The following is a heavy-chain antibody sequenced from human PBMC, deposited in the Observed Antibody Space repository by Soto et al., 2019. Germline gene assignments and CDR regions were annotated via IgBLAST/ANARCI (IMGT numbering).Heavy chain of an antibody. V-gene: IGHV1-69*01. Sequence: QVQLVQSWAEVKEPGSAVKVSCKAPADSFSSYGISWVRQAPGQGLEWLGGIIPIFGTTNYAEKVQGKVTIAADESTNTVYRVLSSLRSEDTALYYCARVFPDGWVEPGVVRGYLDTWGRGTLVTVSS. CDR3: ARVFPDGWVEPGVVRGYLDT. D-gene: IGHD6-19*01. J-gene: IGHJ4*02. CDR1: ADSFSSYG. CDR2: IIPIFGTT.